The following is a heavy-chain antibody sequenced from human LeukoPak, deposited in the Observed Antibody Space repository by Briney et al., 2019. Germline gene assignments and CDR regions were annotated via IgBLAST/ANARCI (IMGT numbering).Heavy chain of an antibody. Sequence: GGSLRLSCAASGFTFSSYAMSWGRQAPGQGLEWVSAISGSGGSTYYADSVKGRFTISRDNSKNTLYLQMNSLRAEDTAVYYCAKGGTESFDIWGQGTMVTVSS. J-gene: IGHJ3*02. CDR3: AKGGTESFDI. V-gene: IGHV3-23*01. CDR1: GFTFSSYA. D-gene: IGHD3-16*01. CDR2: ISGSGGST.